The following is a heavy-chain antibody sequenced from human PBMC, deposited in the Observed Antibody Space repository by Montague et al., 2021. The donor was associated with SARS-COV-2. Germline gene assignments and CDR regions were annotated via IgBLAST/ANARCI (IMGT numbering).Heavy chain of an antibody. V-gene: IGHV4-39*07. Sequence: SETLSLTCTVSRDSISSHNYFWAWIRQPPGKGLEWIGSVDYSGLTFYNPSLESRVTISVDTSKKQFSLKVNSVTAADTAVYYCAKDGEALAWGTLDFWGQGTMVTVSS. J-gene: IGHJ3*01. CDR3: AKDGEALAWGTLDF. CDR2: VDYSGLT. CDR1: RDSISSHNYF. D-gene: IGHD3-10*01.